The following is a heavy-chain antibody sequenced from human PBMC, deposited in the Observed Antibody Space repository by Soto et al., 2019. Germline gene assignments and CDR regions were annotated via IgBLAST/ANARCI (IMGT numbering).Heavy chain of an antibody. Sequence: EVHLVESGGGLVQPGGSLRLSCTASEFTFSAHWMHWVRQAPGKGLMWVSRLNEDGSHTDHAESVKGRFTISRDNAKNTLFLPMTSLRAEDTAIYFCSRGASDWHGIDYWGQGTLVTVSS. CDR2: LNEDGSHT. J-gene: IGHJ4*02. CDR3: SRGASDWHGIDY. D-gene: IGHD6-19*01. V-gene: IGHV3-74*01. CDR1: EFTFSAHW.